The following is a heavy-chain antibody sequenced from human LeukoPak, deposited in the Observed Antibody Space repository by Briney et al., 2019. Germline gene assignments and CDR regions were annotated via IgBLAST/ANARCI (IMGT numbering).Heavy chain of an antibody. CDR2: IKEDGSSQ. V-gene: IGHV3-7*03. Sequence: GGSLRLSCVASGFTFSHSWMTWVRQAPGKGLEWVGHIKEDGSSQNYADSVKGRFTIPRDNAKSSLHLQMNGLRAEDTAMYYCVKDSGWFHFDSWGQGTLVTVSS. CDR1: GFTFSHSW. J-gene: IGHJ4*02. CDR3: VKDSGWFHFDS. D-gene: IGHD6-19*01.